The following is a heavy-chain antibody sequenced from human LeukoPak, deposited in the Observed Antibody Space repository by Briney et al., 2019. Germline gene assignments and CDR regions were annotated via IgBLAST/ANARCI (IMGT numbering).Heavy chain of an antibody. V-gene: IGHV1-46*01. CDR1: GYSFTSYY. CDR3: AREEKQWPTDY. Sequence: ASVKVSCKASGYSFTSYYMHWVVQAPGQGLERMGIINPSGGSTSYAQKFQGRVTMTRDTSTSTVYMELSSLRSEDTAVYYCAREEKQWPTDYWGQGTLVTVSS. J-gene: IGHJ4*02. D-gene: IGHD6-19*01. CDR2: INPSGGST.